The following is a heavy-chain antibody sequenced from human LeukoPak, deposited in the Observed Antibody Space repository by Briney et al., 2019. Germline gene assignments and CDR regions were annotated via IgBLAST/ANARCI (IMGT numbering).Heavy chain of an antibody. Sequence: SETLSLTCTVSGYSISSGYYWGWIRQPPGKGLAWIGSIYHSGSTYYNPSLKSRVTISVDTSKNQFSLKLSSVTAADTAVYYCARGQWLTHPNYNWFDPWGQGTLVTVSS. CDR2: IYHSGST. CDR1: GYSISSGYY. V-gene: IGHV4-38-2*02. CDR3: ARGQWLTHPNYNWFDP. D-gene: IGHD6-19*01. J-gene: IGHJ5*02.